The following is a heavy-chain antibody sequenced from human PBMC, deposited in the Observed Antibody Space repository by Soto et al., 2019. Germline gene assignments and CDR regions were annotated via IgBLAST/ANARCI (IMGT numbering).Heavy chain of an antibody. CDR1: GFTSSDYY. V-gene: IGHV3-11*01. Sequence: QVQLVESGGGLVKPGGSLRLSCAASGFTSSDYYMSWIRQAPGKGLEWDSSISRSGTTIYYADSVKGRFTISRDNAKKSLYLEMNSLRAEDTAVYYCARDKRGEGIQLWAGSRGQDGMDVWGQGTTVTVSS. J-gene: IGHJ6*02. D-gene: IGHD5-18*01. CDR3: ARDKRGEGIQLWAGSRGQDGMDV. CDR2: ISRSGTTI.